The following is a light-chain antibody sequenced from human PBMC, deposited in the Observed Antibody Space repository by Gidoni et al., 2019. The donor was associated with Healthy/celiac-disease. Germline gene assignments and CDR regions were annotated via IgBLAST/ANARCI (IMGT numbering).Light chain of an antibody. Sequence: DSVMTQSPLSLPVTPGEPASISCRSSQSLLHSNGYNYLDWYLQKPGQSPQLLIDLGSNRASGVPDRFSGSGSGTDFTLKISRVEAEDVGVYYCMQALQTPPTFGQGTKVEIK. V-gene: IGKV2-28*01. CDR1: QSLLHSNGYNY. CDR3: MQALQTPPT. J-gene: IGKJ1*01. CDR2: LGS.